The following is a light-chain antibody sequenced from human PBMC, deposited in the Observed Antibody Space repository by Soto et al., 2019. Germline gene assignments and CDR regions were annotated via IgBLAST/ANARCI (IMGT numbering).Light chain of an antibody. V-gene: IGLV2-8*01. CDR3: SSYAGSNNVI. CDR2: EVS. J-gene: IGLJ2*01. CDR1: SSDVGGYSY. Sequence: QSALTQPPSASGSPGQSVTISCTGTSSDVGGYSYVSWYQHHPGTAPRLTIYEVSKRPSGVPDRFSGSKSGNTASLTVSGLQAEDEADYYCSSYAGSNNVIFGGATKLTVL.